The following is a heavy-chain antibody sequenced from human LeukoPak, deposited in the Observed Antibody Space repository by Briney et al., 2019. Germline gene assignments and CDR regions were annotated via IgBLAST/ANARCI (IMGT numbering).Heavy chain of an antibody. Sequence: PGGSLRLSCAASGFTFSSYSMNWVRQAPGKGLEWVSSISSSSSYIYYADSVKGRFTISRDNAKNSLYLQMNSLRAEDTAVYYCAKDPPGIVPRDYWGQGTLVTVSS. J-gene: IGHJ4*02. CDR2: ISSSSSYI. D-gene: IGHD1-26*01. V-gene: IGHV3-21*01. CDR1: GFTFSSYS. CDR3: AKDPPGIVPRDY.